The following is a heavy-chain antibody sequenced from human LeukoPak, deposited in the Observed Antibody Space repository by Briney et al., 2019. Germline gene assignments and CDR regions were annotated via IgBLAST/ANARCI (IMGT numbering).Heavy chain of an antibody. CDR3: ASRGLTEFHYFDF. CDR1: GFTFSNYA. D-gene: IGHD3-10*01. J-gene: IGHJ4*02. Sequence: PGGSLRLSCAASGFTFSNYAMNWVRQAPGKGLEWISYINSGGSTIYYADSVMGRFTISRDNAKNSLSLQMNSLRAEDTAVYYCASRGLTEFHYFDFWGPGTLVTVSS. CDR2: INSGGSTI. V-gene: IGHV3-48*03.